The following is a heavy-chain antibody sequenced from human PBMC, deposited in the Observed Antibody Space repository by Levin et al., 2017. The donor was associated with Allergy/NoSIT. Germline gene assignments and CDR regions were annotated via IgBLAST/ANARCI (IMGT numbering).Heavy chain of an antibody. CDR1: GFTFSSYW. J-gene: IGHJ4*02. CDR3: ARVIGRGAVYY. CDR2: IKQDGSEK. Sequence: GESLKISCAASGFTFSSYWMSWVRQAPGKGLEWVANIKQDGSEKYYVDSVKGRFTISRDNAKNSLYLQMNSLRAEDTAVYYCARVIGRGAVYYWGQGTLVTVSS. V-gene: IGHV3-7*01. D-gene: IGHD2/OR15-2a*01.